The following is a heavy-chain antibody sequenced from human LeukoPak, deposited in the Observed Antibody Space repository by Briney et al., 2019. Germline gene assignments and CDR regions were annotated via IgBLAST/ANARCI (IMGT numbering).Heavy chain of an antibody. D-gene: IGHD6-19*01. CDR1: GYTFTGYF. J-gene: IGHJ6*03. CDR2: INPNSGGT. Sequence: GASVKVSCKASGYTFTGYFMHWVRQAPGQGLEWMGWINPNSGGTNYAQKFQGRVTMTRDTSISTAYMELSRLRSDDTAVYYCARGWYSSGWSRVQLYYYYYMDVWGKGTTVTVSS. V-gene: IGHV1-2*02. CDR3: ARGWYSSGWSRVQLYYYYYMDV.